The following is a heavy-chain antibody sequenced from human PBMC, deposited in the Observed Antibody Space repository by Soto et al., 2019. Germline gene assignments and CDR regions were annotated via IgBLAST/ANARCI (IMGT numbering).Heavy chain of an antibody. CDR2: IIPIFGTA. D-gene: IGHD1-26*01. V-gene: IGHV1-69*13. Sequence: ASVKVSCKASGGTFSSYAISWVRQAPGQGLEWMGGIIPIFGTANYAQKFKGRVTITADESTSTAYMELSSLRSEDTAVYYCARESGYSGSNFDYRGQGTMVTVSS. CDR3: ARESGYSGSNFDY. CDR1: GGTFSSYA. J-gene: IGHJ4*02.